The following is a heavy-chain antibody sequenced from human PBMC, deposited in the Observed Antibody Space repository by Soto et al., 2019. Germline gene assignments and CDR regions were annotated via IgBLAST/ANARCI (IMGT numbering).Heavy chain of an antibody. D-gene: IGHD3-10*01. CDR1: GFTFSRHW. CDR2: IKTDGTST. Sequence: EVQLVESGGGLVQPGGSLTLSCAASGFTFSRHWMHWVRQAPGKGLVWVSRIKTDGTSTSYADSVKGRFTISRDNAKNTLGLQMHSLTAEDTAVYYCARDMRAVPWYGGVSSAFDLWGQGTVVTVSS. J-gene: IGHJ3*01. V-gene: IGHV3-74*01. CDR3: ARDMRAVPWYGGVSSAFDL.